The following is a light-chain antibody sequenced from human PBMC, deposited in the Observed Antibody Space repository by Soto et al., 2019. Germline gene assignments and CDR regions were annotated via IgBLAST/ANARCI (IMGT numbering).Light chain of an antibody. CDR2: EVS. CDR1: SSDVSNYNY. V-gene: IGLV2-14*01. Sequence: QSVLTQPASVSGSPGQSITISCTGTSSDVSNYNYVSWYQHHPGKAPKLMIYEVSNRPSGISNRFSGSKSGNTASLTISGLQAEDEADYSCSSYTTSNTVIFGGGTKVTVL. J-gene: IGLJ2*01. CDR3: SSYTTSNTVI.